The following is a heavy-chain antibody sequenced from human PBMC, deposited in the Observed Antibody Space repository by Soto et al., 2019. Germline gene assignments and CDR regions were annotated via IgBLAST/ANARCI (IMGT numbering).Heavy chain of an antibody. D-gene: IGHD6-19*01. Sequence: PGGSLRLSCAASGFTVSSNYMSWVRQAPGKGLEWVSVIYSGGSTYYADSVKGRFTISRHNSKYTLYLQMNSLRAEDTAVYYCASEIGIAVAGYYYGMDVWGQGTTVTVSS. V-gene: IGHV3-53*04. CDR3: ASEIGIAVAGYYYGMDV. CDR1: GFTVSSNY. J-gene: IGHJ6*02. CDR2: IYSGGST.